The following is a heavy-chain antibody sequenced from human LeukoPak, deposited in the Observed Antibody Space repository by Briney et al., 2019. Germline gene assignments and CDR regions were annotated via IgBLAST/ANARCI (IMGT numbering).Heavy chain of an antibody. D-gene: IGHD3/OR15-3a*01. Sequence: GGSLRLSCVASGFPFSAYAMSWVRQAPNKGLEWVSGIRGVGDPAYYAESVKGRFTIQRDNSKNTLYLNMNSLRAEDTALYYCAKDLSSGTGRGFDYWGQGTLVTVSS. CDR1: GFPFSAYA. CDR2: IRGVGDPA. V-gene: IGHV3-23*01. J-gene: IGHJ4*02. CDR3: AKDLSSGTGRGFDY.